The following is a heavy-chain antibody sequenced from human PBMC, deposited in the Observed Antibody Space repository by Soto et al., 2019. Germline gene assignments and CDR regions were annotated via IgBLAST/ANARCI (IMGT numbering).Heavy chain of an antibody. Sequence: ESVNISWKASGYSFSTYWIACVRQMPGKGLEWMGSIFPADSETRYSPSFQGQVTISADRSMSTAYLQWDNLKASDTAMYYCARQFGYCSSTSCPRGLWFDPWGQGTLVTVYS. D-gene: IGHD2-2*01. CDR3: ARQFGYCSSTSCPRGLWFDP. V-gene: IGHV5-51*01. CDR2: IFPADSET. J-gene: IGHJ5*02. CDR1: GYSFSTYW.